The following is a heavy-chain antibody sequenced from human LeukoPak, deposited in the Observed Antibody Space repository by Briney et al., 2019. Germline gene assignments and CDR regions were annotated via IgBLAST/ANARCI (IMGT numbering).Heavy chain of an antibody. D-gene: IGHD3-22*01. V-gene: IGHV3-66*02. CDR2: IYSSGST. Sequence: GSLRLSCAASGFSVSSNYMGWVRQAPGKGLEWVSVIYSSGSTYYPDSVKGRFTVSRDNSQNMLYLQMDTLRTEDTAVYYCARLYDRSAYGAFDIWGQGTMVTVSS. CDR1: GFSVSSNY. J-gene: IGHJ3*02. CDR3: ARLYDRSAYGAFDI.